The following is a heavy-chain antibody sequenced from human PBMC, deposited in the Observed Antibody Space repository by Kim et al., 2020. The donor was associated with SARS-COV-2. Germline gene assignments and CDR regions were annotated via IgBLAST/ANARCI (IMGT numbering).Heavy chain of an antibody. J-gene: IGHJ4*02. CDR2: IYYSGST. CDR3: ASLDWNDDQRDY. CDR1: GGSISSSSYY. V-gene: IGHV4-39*07. Sequence: SETLSLTCTVSGGSISSSSYYWGWIRQPPGKGLEWIGSIYYSGSTYYNPSLKSRVTISVDTSKNQFSLKLSSVTAADTAVYYCASLDWNDDQRDYWGQGTLVTVSS. D-gene: IGHD1-1*01.